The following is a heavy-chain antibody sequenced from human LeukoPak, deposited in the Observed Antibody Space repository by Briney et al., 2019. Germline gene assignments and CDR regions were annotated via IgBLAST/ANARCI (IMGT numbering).Heavy chain of an antibody. CDR2: IYYSGST. V-gene: IGHV4-59*01. CDR1: GGSISSYY. CDR3: AGLSYYYGMDV. J-gene: IGHJ6*02. Sequence: SETLSLTCTVSGGSISSYYWSWIRQPPGKGLEWIGYIYYSGSTNYNPSLKSRVTISVDTSKNQFSLKLSSVTAADTAVYYCAGLSYYYGMDVWGQGTTVTVSS. D-gene: IGHD2/OR15-2a*01.